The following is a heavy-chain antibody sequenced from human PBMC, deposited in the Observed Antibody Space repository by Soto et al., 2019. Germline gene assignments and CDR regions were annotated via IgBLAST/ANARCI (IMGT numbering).Heavy chain of an antibody. CDR1: GGTFNFFS. Sequence: QVQLVQSGAEVERPGALVEVSFKASGGTFNFFSINWVRPAPWLGLGWMGRVNPIVSMSNYAQKFQGRVTMTADKSTSTAYMELSSLRSEDTAIYYCASSYGSGYRAFDYWGQGALVTVSS. V-gene: IGHV1-69*02. J-gene: IGHJ4*02. CDR2: VNPIVSMS. D-gene: IGHD3-10*01. CDR3: ASSYGSGYRAFDY.